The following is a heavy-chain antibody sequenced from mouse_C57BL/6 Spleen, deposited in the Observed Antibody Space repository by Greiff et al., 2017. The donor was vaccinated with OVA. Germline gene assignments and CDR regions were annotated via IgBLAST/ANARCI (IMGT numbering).Heavy chain of an antibody. J-gene: IGHJ3*01. D-gene: IGHD6-2*01. V-gene: IGHV6-3*01. CDR2: IRLKSDNYAT. CDR3: TRSPFAY. CDR1: GFTFSDYW. Sequence: DVKLVESGGGLVQPGGSMKLSCVASGFTFSDYWMNWVRQSPEKGLEWVAQIRLKSDNYATYYAESVKGRFTISRDDFKSSVYLQMNNLRAEDTGIYYCTRSPFAYWGQGTLVTVSA.